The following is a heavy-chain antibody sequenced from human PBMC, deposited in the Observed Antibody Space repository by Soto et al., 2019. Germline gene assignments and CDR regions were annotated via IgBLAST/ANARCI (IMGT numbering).Heavy chain of an antibody. CDR1: GGTSCGYY. CDR3: ASAHYGDYDYYYYYYMDV. D-gene: IGHD4-17*01. CDR2: IYYSGST. V-gene: IGHV4-59*08. Sequence: SEPQSHTSTFAGGTSCGYYWSWIRQPPGKGLGWIGYIYYSGSTNYNPSLKSRVTISVDTSKNQFSLKLSSVTAADTAVYYCASAHYGDYDYYYYYYMDVWGKGTTVTVSS. J-gene: IGHJ6*03.